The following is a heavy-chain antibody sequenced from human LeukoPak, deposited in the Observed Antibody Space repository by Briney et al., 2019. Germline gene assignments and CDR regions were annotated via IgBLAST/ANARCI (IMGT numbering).Heavy chain of an antibody. CDR1: GYTFTGYY. Sequence: ASVKLSCKASGYTFTGYYMHWVRQAPGQGLEWMGWINPNSGGTNYAQKFQGRVTMTRDTSISTAYMELSRLRSDDTAVYYCASSGQLGMPGYYYYGMDVWGQGTTVTVSS. CDR3: ASSGQLGMPGYYYYGMDV. D-gene: IGHD7-27*01. J-gene: IGHJ6*02. V-gene: IGHV1-2*02. CDR2: INPNSGGT.